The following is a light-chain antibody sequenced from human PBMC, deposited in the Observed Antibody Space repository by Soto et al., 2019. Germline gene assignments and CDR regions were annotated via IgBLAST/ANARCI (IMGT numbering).Light chain of an antibody. J-gene: IGKJ4*01. CDR3: QRYGTSPLT. CDR1: QSVSSSY. CDR2: GAS. Sequence: EIVLTQSPGTLSLSPGERVTLSCRASQSVSSSYLAWYQQKPGHAPRLLIYGASSRATGIPDRLSGSGSGTDFTLTISRLEPEDFAVYYCQRYGTSPLTFGGGTKVEIK. V-gene: IGKV3-20*01.